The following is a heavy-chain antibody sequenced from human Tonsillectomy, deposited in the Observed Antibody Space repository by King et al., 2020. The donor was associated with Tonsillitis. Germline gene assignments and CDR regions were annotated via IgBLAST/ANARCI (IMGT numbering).Heavy chain of an antibody. CDR3: ARDQSGYTYGFQAGFDY. D-gene: IGHD5-18*01. Sequence: QLVQSGGGLVQPGGSLRLSCAVSGFTFSTYWMSWVRQAPGKGLEWVANIKQDGSEKYYVDSVKGRFTISRDNAKNPLYLQMNSLRAEDTAVYYCARDQSGYTYGFQAGFDYWGQGTLVTVSS. J-gene: IGHJ4*02. CDR1: GFTFSTYW. CDR2: IKQDGSEK. V-gene: IGHV3-7*03.